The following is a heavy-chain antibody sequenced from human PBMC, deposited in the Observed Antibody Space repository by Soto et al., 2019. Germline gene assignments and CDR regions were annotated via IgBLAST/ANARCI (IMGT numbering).Heavy chain of an antibody. Sequence: SETLSLTCAVSGGSISSGGYSWSWIRQPPGKGLEWIGYIYHSGSTYYNPSLKSRVTISVDSSKNHFSLKLSSVTAADTAVYYCARRRGFPYYYGMDVWGQGTTVTVSS. CDR2: IYHSGST. CDR1: GGSISSGGYS. V-gene: IGHV4-30-2*01. J-gene: IGHJ6*02. CDR3: ARRRGFPYYYGMDV. D-gene: IGHD5-12*01.